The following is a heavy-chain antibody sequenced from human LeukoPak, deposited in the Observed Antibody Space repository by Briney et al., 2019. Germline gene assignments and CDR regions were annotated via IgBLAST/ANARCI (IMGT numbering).Heavy chain of an antibody. J-gene: IGHJ5*02. V-gene: IGHV1-2*02. Sequence: ASVKVSCKASGYTFTGYYLHWVRQAPGQGLEWMGWINHNSGSINYAQKFQGRVTMTRDTSISTAYMELSRLRSDDTAVYYCARIAAALNWFDPWGQGTLVTVSS. CDR1: GYTFTGYY. CDR3: ARIAAALNWFDP. D-gene: IGHD6-13*01. CDR2: INHNSGSI.